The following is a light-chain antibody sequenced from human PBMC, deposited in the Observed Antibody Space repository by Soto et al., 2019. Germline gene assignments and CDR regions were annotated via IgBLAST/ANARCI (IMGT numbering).Light chain of an antibody. V-gene: IGKV3-15*01. CDR2: SAS. Sequence: EIVMTQSPATLSVSPGERATLSCRASENIYTNLAWYQQKPGQAPRLLIYSASTRATGFPARFSGSGSGTEFTLTISSLQSEDFAVYYCQHYNNWPPWTFGQGTKVDIK. CDR1: ENIYTN. CDR3: QHYNNWPPWT. J-gene: IGKJ1*01.